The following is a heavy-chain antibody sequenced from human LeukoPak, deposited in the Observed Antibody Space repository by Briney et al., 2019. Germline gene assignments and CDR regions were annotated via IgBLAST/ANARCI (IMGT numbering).Heavy chain of an antibody. CDR2: INWNGGST. Sequence: GGSLRLSCAASGFTFDDYGMSWVRHAPGKGLEWVSGINWNGGSTGYADSVKGRFTISRDNAKNSLYLQMNSLRAEDTALYYCAREGRFLERLVSGAFGIWGQGTMVTVSS. CDR1: GFTFDDYG. CDR3: AREGRFLERLVSGAFGI. D-gene: IGHD3-3*01. J-gene: IGHJ3*02. V-gene: IGHV3-20*04.